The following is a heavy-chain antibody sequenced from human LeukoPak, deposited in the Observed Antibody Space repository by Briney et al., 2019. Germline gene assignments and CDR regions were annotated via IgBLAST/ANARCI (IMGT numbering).Heavy chain of an antibody. J-gene: IGHJ6*03. D-gene: IGHD2/OR15-2a*01. V-gene: IGHV3-7*01. CDR2: IKQDGSEK. CDR1: GFTVSSNY. Sequence: GGSLRLSCGASGFTVSSNYMSWVRQAPGKGLEWVANIKQDGSEKYYVDSVKGRFTISRDNAKNSLYLQMNSLRAEDTAVYYCARWNMNYMDVWGKGTTVTVSS. CDR3: ARWNMNYMDV.